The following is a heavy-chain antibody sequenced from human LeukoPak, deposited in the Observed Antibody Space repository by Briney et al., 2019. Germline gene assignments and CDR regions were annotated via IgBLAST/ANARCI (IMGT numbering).Heavy chain of an antibody. CDR2: TFYWSRWYN. Sequence: SQTLSLTCAISGDSVSRSSTAWNWIRPSPSRGLEWLGRTFYWSRWYNDYAISVKSRITINADTSKNQFSLQLSSVTPEDTAVYFCARGRMSYYAMDVWGQGTTVTVSS. D-gene: IGHD2-8*01. V-gene: IGHV6-1*01. CDR1: GDSVSRSSTA. J-gene: IGHJ6*02. CDR3: ARGRMSYYAMDV.